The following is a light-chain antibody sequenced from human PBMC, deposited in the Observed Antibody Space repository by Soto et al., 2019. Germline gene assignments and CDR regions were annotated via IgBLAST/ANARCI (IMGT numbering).Light chain of an antibody. CDR3: TSYTSPTIHV. J-gene: IGLJ1*01. V-gene: IGLV2-14*01. CDR2: DVS. Sequence: QSVLAQPASVSGSPGQSITISCTGTSSDVGAYNYDSWYQQYPGEAPKVIIYDVSHRPAGVSNRFSGSKSGNTASLTISGLQTQDDADYYCTSYTSPTIHVFGPGTKVTDL. CDR1: SSDVGAYNY.